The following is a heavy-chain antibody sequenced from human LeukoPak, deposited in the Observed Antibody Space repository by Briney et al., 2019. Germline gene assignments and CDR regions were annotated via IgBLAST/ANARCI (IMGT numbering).Heavy chain of an antibody. CDR2: IYYSGST. V-gene: IGHV4-39*01. J-gene: IGHJ4*02. Sequence: SETLSLTCTVSGGSISSSSYYWDWVRQPPGKGLEWIGSIYYSGSTYYNPSLRSRVTMSVDTSKNQFSLKLTSVTAAGTAVYYCARHRYDSSGRWFDYWGQGTLVTVSS. D-gene: IGHD3-22*01. CDR1: GGSISSSSYY. CDR3: ARHRYDSSGRWFDY.